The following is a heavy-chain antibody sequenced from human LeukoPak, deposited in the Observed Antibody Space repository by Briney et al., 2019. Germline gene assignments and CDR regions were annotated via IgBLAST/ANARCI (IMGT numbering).Heavy chain of an antibody. CDR2: IYYSGST. CDR1: GVSISSYY. CDR3: ARDGVRVTYTSGWYYFDY. J-gene: IGHJ4*02. V-gene: IGHV4-59*01. D-gene: IGHD6-19*01. Sequence: SETLSLTCTVSGVSISSYYWSWIRQPPGKGLEWMGYIYYSGSTNYNPSLKSRVTISVDTSKNQFSLKLSSVTAADTAVYVCARDGVRVTYTSGWYYFDYWGQGTLVTVSS.